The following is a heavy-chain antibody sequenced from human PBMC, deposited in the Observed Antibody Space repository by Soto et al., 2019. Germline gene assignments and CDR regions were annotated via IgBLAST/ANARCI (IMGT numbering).Heavy chain of an antibody. J-gene: IGHJ4*02. CDR1: GGSISSSSW. CDR2: IFESGAT. Sequence: QVQLQESGPGLVKPSGTLSLTCAVSGGSISSSSWWTWVRQSPGKGLEWIGEIFESGATNYNPSLKSRLTMSVDKSKNQFSLNLSSLTAADPAVYFCTTSHAGELNNWGQGTLVTVSS. CDR3: TTSHAGELNN. V-gene: IGHV4-4*02. D-gene: IGHD1-7*01.